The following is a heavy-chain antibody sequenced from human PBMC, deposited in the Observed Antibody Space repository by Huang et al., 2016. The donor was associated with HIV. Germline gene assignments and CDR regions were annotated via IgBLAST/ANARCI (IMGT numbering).Heavy chain of an antibody. J-gene: IGHJ4*02. V-gene: IGHV1-69*01. Sequence: QVQLEQSGPAVRKPGSSVKVSCQASGGSFSDQIISWVRQAPGQRFEWMGCLLPLLRAPAYAQEFKGRVTTTADESTATIYMELNSLTSEDTAVYYCAMALRYQYDSRSYWGRYFDYWGQGTLVTVSS. CDR2: LLPLLRAP. CDR3: AMALRYQYDSRSYWGRYFDY. D-gene: IGHD3-16*01. CDR1: GGSFSDQI.